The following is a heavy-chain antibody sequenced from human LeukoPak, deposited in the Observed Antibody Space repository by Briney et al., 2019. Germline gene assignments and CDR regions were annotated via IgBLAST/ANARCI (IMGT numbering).Heavy chain of an antibody. CDR1: GYTFTGYY. Sequence: AASVKVSCKASGYTFTGYYMHWVRQAPGQGLEGMGWINPNSGGTNYAQKFQGRVTMTRDTSISTAYMELSRLRSDDTAVYYCARDNSGYDSSGYYLRYWGQGTLVTVSS. CDR3: ARDNSGYDSSGYYLRY. CDR2: INPNSGGT. V-gene: IGHV1-2*02. D-gene: IGHD3-22*01. J-gene: IGHJ4*02.